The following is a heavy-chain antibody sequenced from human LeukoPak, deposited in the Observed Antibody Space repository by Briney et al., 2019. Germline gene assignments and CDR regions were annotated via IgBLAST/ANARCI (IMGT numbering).Heavy chain of an antibody. CDR2: INPNSGGT. CDR1: GYTFTGYY. D-gene: IGHD3-3*01. CDR3: ARAGSIMSGVVIDAFDI. V-gene: IGHV1-2*02. J-gene: IGHJ3*02. Sequence: ASVKVSCKASGYTFTGYYMHWVRQAPGQGLEWMGWINPNSGGTNYAQKFQGRVTMTRDTSISTAYMELSRLRSDDTAVYYCARAGSIMSGVVIDAFDIWGLGTMVTVSS.